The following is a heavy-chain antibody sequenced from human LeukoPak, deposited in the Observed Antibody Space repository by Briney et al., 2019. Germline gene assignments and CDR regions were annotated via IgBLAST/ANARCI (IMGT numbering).Heavy chain of an antibody. D-gene: IGHD4-23*01. CDR3: AREIGGNPPDY. J-gene: IGHJ4*02. V-gene: IGHV3-21*01. CDR2: ISSSSSYI. Sequence: GGSLRFSCAASGFTFSSYSMNWVRQAPGKGLEWVSSISSSSSYIYYADSVKGRFTISRDNAKNSLYLQMNSLRAEDTAVYYCAREIGGNPPDYWGQGTLVTVSS. CDR1: GFTFSSYS.